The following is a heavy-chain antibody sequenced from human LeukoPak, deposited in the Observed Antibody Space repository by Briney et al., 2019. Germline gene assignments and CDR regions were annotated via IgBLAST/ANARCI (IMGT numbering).Heavy chain of an antibody. CDR2: IYYNGNT. CDR1: GGSFTSYY. Sequence: SETLSLTCTVSGGSFTSYYWSWIRQPPGKGLEWIGYIYYNGNTNSNPSLKSRVTISVDTSKNQFSLKLSSVTAADTAVYYWAITEQLTGYYLDYWGQGPLSTVSS. D-gene: IGHD3-9*01. V-gene: IGHV4-59*01. CDR3: AITEQLTGYYLDY. J-gene: IGHJ4*02.